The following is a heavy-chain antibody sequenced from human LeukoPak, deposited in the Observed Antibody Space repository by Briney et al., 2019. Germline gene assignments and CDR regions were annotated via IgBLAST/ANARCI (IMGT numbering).Heavy chain of an antibody. D-gene: IGHD3-3*01. CDR2: IYYSGST. Sequence: PAETLSLTCTVSGGSISSYYWSWIRQPPGKGLEWIGYIYYSGSTNYNPSLKSRVTISVDTSKNQFSLKLSSVTAADTAVYYCARGTIFGVSENAYYFDYWGQGTLVTVSS. V-gene: IGHV4-59*01. CDR3: ARGTIFGVSENAYYFDY. J-gene: IGHJ4*02. CDR1: GGSISSYY.